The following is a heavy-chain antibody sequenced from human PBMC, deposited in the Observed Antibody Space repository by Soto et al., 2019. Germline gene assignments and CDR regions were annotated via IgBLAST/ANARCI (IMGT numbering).Heavy chain of an antibody. D-gene: IGHD2-21*02. V-gene: IGHV1-69*13. CDR1: GGTFSSYA. J-gene: IGHJ4*02. Sequence: SVKVSCKASGGTFSSYAISWVRQAPGQGLEWMGGIIPIFGTANYAQKFQGRVTITADESTSTAYMELSSLRSEDTAVYYCAVPPDCPYCPLDYWGQGTMVTVSS. CDR3: AVPPDCPYCPLDY. CDR2: IIPIFGTA.